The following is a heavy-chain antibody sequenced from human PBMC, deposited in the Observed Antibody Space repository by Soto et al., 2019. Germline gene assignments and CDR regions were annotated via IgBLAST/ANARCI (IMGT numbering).Heavy chain of an antibody. V-gene: IGHV3-48*01. CDR3: ARSGSFSLVSFYYYMDV. Sequence: VPLRVSCGASGFKSSEHWMHRVRQTPGKGLEWVSYISRSSNTIYYADSVKGRFTISRDNAKNSLYLQMNSLRAEDTAVYYCARSGSFSLVSFYYYMDVWGKGTTVTVSS. J-gene: IGHJ6*03. CDR2: ISRSSNTI. CDR1: GFKSSEHW. D-gene: IGHD3-10*01.